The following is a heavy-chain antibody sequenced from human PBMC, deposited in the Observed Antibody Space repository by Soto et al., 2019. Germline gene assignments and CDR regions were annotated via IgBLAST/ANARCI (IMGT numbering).Heavy chain of an antibody. CDR2: IYYSGST. D-gene: IGHD3-10*01. CDR3: ARWVRGVSPYYYDGMDV. J-gene: IGHJ6*02. Sequence: SETLSLTCTVSGGSISSSSYYWGWIRQPQGKGLEWIGSIYYSGSTYYNPSLKSRVTISVDTSKNQFSLKLSSVTAADTAVYYCARWVRGVSPYYYDGMDVWGQGTTVT. V-gene: IGHV4-39*01. CDR1: GGSISSSSYY.